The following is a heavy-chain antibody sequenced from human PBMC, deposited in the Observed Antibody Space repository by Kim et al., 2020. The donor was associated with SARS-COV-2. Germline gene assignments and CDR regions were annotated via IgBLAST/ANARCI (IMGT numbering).Heavy chain of an antibody. CDR1: GFTFSSYG. J-gene: IGHJ6*02. Sequence: GGSLRLSCAASGFTFSSYGMHWVRQAPGKGLEWVAVIWYDGSNKYYADSVKGRFTISRDNSKNTLYLQMNSLRAEDTAVYYCARGGYSYGPTIFSVWGQGTTVTVSS. CDR3: ARGGYSYGPTIFSV. V-gene: IGHV3-33*01. CDR2: IWYDGSNK. D-gene: IGHD5-18*01.